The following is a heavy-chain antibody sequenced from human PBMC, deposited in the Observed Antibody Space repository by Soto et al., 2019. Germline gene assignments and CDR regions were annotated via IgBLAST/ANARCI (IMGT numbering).Heavy chain of an antibody. V-gene: IGHV3-23*01. D-gene: IGHD2-2*01. J-gene: IGHJ4*02. CDR3: AKDRSSTSCYGFDY. CDR1: GFTFRSYA. Sequence: GGSLRLSCSASGFTFRSYAMSWVRQAPGKGLEWVSAISGSGGSTYYADSVKGRFTISRDNSKNTLYLQMNNLRAEDTAFYYCAKDRSSTSCYGFDYWGPGALVTVSS. CDR2: ISGSGGST.